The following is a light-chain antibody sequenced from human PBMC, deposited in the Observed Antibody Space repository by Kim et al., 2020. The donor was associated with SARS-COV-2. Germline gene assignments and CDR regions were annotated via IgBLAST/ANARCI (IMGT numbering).Light chain of an antibody. CDR2: DAS. V-gene: IGKV3-11*01. J-gene: IGKJ4*01. Sequence: LPPGERATLSCRASQSVSNYLTWYQQKPGQAPRLLNFDASNRATGIPARFSGSGSGKDFTLTISSLEAEDFGVYYCQQRSNWPLTFGGGTKVDIK. CDR1: QSVSNY. CDR3: QQRSNWPLT.